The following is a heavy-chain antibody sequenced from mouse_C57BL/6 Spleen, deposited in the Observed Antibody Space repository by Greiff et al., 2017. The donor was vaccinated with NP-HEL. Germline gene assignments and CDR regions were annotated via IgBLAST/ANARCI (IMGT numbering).Heavy chain of an antibody. CDR2: IYPRSGNT. Sequence: VQLQESGAELARPGASVKLSCKASGYTFTSYGISWVKQRTGQGLEWIGEIYPRSGNTYYNEKFKGKATLTADKSSSTAYMELRSLTSEDSAVYFCARTEGSHWYFDVWGTGTTVTVSS. J-gene: IGHJ1*03. D-gene: IGHD6-2*01. CDR1: GYTFTSYG. CDR3: ARTEGSHWYFDV. V-gene: IGHV1-81*01.